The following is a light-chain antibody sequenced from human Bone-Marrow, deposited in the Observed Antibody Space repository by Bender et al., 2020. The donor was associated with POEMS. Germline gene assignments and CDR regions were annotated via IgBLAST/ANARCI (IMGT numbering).Light chain of an antibody. Sequence: QSALTQPASVSGSPGQSITISCTGTYTDIGFYNYVSWYQQHPGKAPQLIVYAVRHRPSGISFRFSGSKSDTTASLTISRLQPEDEATYYCSSYSDTNDVLFGGGTKVTVL. J-gene: IGLJ3*02. CDR1: YTDIGFYNY. CDR3: SSYSDTNDVL. CDR2: AVR. V-gene: IGLV2-14*03.